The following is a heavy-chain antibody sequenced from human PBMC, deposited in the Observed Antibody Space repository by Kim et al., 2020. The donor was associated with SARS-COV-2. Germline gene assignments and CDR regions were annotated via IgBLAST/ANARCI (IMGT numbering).Heavy chain of an antibody. J-gene: IGHJ5*02. Sequence: PSLKSRVTISVDTSKNQFSRRLSSVTAADTAVYYCARLFTMVRGVDWFDPWGQGTLVTVSS. CDR3: ARLFTMVRGVDWFDP. V-gene: IGHV4-39*01. D-gene: IGHD3-10*01.